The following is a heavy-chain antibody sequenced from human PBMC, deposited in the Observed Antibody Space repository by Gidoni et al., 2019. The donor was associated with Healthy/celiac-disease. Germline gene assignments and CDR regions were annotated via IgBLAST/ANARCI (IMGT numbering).Heavy chain of an antibody. V-gene: IGHV4-34*01. J-gene: IGHJ4*02. Sequence: QVQLQQWGAGLLKPSETLSLTCAVYGGSFSGYYWSWIRPPPGKGLEWIGEINHSGSTNYNPSLKSRVTISVDTSKNQFSLKLSSVTAADTAVYYCARGGGFWSGYYTGITTKMGPGRSGFDYWGQGTLVTVSS. CDR1: GGSFSGYY. CDR2: INHSGST. CDR3: ARGGGFWSGYYTGITTKMGPGRSGFDY. D-gene: IGHD3-3*01.